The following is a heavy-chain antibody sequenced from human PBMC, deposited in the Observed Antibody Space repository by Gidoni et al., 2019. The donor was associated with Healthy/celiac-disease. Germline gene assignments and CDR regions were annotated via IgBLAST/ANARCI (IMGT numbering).Heavy chain of an antibody. D-gene: IGHD2-2*01. V-gene: IGHV3-33*01. CDR3: ARDPYCSSTSCYAPYYYGMDV. J-gene: IGHJ6*02. CDR1: GFTFSSYG. CDR2: IWYDGSNK. Sequence: QVQPVASGGGVVQPGRSLRLPAAASGFTFSSYGMPWVGQAPGKGLERVAVIWYDGSNKYYADSEKGRFTISRDNSKNTLYLQMNSLRAEDTAVYYCARDPYCSSTSCYAPYYYGMDVWGQGTTVTVSS.